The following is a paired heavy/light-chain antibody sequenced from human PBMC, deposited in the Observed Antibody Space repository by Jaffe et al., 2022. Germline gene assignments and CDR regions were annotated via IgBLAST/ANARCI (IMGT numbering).Heavy chain of an antibody. Sequence: QVQLQESGPGLVKPSETLSLTCAVSGYSISSGYYWGWIRQPPGKGLEWIGSIYHSGSTYYNPSLKSRVTISVDTSKNQFSLKLSSVTAADTAVYYCASALYYYDSSGYYPFDYWGQGTLVTVSS. CDR3: ASALYYYDSSGYYPFDY. D-gene: IGHD3-22*01. CDR1: GYSISSGYY. J-gene: IGHJ4*02. CDR2: IYHSGST. V-gene: IGHV4-38-2*01.
Light chain of an antibody. CDR1: NIGSKN. J-gene: IGLJ2*01. CDR2: RDS. Sequence: SYELTQPLSVSVALGQTARITCGGNNIGSKNVHWYQQKPGQAPVLVIYRDSNRPSGIPERFSGSNSGNTATLTISRAQAGDEADYYCQVWDSSMVFGGGTKLTVL. V-gene: IGLV3-9*01. CDR3: QVWDSSMV.